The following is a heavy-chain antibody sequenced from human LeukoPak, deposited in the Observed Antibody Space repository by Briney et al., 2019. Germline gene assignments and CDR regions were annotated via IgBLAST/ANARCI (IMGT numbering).Heavy chain of an antibody. CDR1: GGSMSSYY. CDR2: IYYSGST. Sequence: PSETLSLTCTVSGGSMSSYYWSWIRQPPGKGLEWIGYIYYSGSTKYNPSLKSRVTISVDASKNQFSLKLSSVTAADTAVYYCARGARAGYNLEPFDYWGQGTLVTVSS. V-gene: IGHV4-59*08. J-gene: IGHJ4*02. CDR3: ARGARAGYNLEPFDY. D-gene: IGHD5-24*01.